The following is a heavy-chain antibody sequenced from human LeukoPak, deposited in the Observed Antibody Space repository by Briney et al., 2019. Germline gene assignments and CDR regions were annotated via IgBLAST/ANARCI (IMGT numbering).Heavy chain of an antibody. V-gene: IGHV5-51*01. CDR1: GYRFTSYW. CDR2: IYPGDSDT. Sequence: GEPLKISWKGSGYRFTSYWNGWGRQIPGKGVGGMGIIYPGDSDTRYSPSFQGQVTTSADKSISTAYMQWSSLKASDTAMYYCARLRGPDIAAAGTSWFDPWGQGTLVTVSS. J-gene: IGHJ5*02. D-gene: IGHD6-13*01. CDR3: ARLRGPDIAAAGTSWFDP.